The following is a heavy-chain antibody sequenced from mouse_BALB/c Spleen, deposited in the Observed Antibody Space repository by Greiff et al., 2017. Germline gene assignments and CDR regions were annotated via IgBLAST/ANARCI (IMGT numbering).Heavy chain of an antibody. CDR2: ISYDGSN. V-gene: IGHV3-6*02. D-gene: IGHD1-2*01. CDR1: GYSITSGYY. Sequence: EVQLQESGPGLVKPSQSLSLTCSVTGYSITSGYYWNWIRQFPGNKLEWMGYISYDGSNNYNPSLKNRISITRDTSKNQFFLKLNSVTTEDTATYYCAGYYGLDYWGQGTTLTVSS. CDR3: AGYYGLDY. J-gene: IGHJ2*01.